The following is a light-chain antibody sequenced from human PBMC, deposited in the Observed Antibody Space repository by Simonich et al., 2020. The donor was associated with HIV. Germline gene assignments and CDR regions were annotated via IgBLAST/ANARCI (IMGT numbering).Light chain of an antibody. CDR1: QNILYSSNNRHY. Sequence: DIVMNQSPDSLAVSLGEWATINCKSSQNILYSSNNRHYLAWYQQKPGQPPKPRIHWASTRESGVPDRFSGSGSGTDFTLTISSLQAEDVAVYYCQQYYSTPLTFGGGTKVEI. J-gene: IGKJ4*01. V-gene: IGKV4-1*01. CDR2: WAS. CDR3: QQYYSTPLT.